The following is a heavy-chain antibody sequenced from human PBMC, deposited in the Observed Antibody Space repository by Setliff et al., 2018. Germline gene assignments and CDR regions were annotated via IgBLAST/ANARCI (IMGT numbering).Heavy chain of an antibody. V-gene: IGHV1-69*13. CDR1: GGTFNTYA. D-gene: IGHD5-18*01. CDR3: ARNIGMGQRDYFDY. J-gene: IGHJ4*02. CDR2: IVPVFGTR. Sequence: SVKVSCKASGGTFNTYAINWVRQAPGQGLAWMGGIVPVFGTRNYAQKFQGRVTFSADDSANTAYMELTSLTSEDTAVYYCARNIGMGQRDYFDYWGQGTGVTVS.